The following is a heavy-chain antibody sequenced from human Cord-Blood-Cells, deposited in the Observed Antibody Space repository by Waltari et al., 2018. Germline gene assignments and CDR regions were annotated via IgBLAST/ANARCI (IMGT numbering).Heavy chain of an antibody. D-gene: IGHD3-10*01. CDR2: FDPEDGET. Sequence: QVQLVQSGAEVKKPGASVQVSCKVSGYTLTDLSMHWVRQAPGKGLEWMGGFDPEDGETIYAQKFQGRVTMTEDTSTDTAYMELSSLRSEDTAVYYCATAYYYGSGSYYNFDYWGQGTLVTVSS. V-gene: IGHV1-24*01. CDR1: GYTLTDLS. J-gene: IGHJ4*02. CDR3: ATAYYYGSGSYYNFDY.